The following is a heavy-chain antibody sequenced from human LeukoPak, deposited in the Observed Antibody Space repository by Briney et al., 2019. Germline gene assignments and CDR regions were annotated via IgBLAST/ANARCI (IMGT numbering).Heavy chain of an antibody. Sequence: GGSLRLSCAASGFTFSGFWMTWVRDAPGKGLERGANINVDGSEKYYVDSLKGRCTISRDNAKKSLSLQRNSLRAEDMGVYYCARGRGIGAWGQGTTVTVSS. V-gene: IGHV3-7*01. CDR3: ARGRGIGA. CDR1: GFTFSGFW. J-gene: IGHJ6*02. CDR2: INVDGSEK.